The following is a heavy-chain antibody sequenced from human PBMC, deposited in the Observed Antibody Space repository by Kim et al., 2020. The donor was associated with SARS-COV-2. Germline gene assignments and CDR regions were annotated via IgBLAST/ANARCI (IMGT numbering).Heavy chain of an antibody. CDR3: ARDLGVRTAMVYYSYYYG. D-gene: IGHD5-18*01. J-gene: IGHJ6*01. Sequence: GGSLRLSCAASGFTFSSYAMHWVRQAPGKGLEWVAVISYDGSNKYYADSVKGRFTISRDNSKNTLYLRMNSLRAEDTAVYYCARDLGVRTAMVYYSYYYG. CDR2: ISYDGSNK. CDR1: GFTFSSYA. V-gene: IGHV3-30*04.